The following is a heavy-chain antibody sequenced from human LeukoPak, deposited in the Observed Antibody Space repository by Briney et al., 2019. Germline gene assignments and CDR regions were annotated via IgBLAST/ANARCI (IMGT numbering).Heavy chain of an antibody. CDR3: ARCHPHVTTNWFDP. CDR2: IYNSGDT. V-gene: IGHV4-39*01. Sequence: SETLSLTCTVSGASISSGNYYWGWIRQPPGKGLEWIGSIYNSGDTYYKSSLKSRVTISVDTSKNQVSLKLSTVTAADTAVYYCARCHPHVTTNWFDPWGQGTLVTVSS. D-gene: IGHD1-14*01. J-gene: IGHJ5*02. CDR1: GASISSGNYY.